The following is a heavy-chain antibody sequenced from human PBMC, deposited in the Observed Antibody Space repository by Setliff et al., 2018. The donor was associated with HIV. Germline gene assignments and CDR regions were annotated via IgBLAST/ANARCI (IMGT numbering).Heavy chain of an antibody. CDR1: GGSISTYY. J-gene: IGHJ4*01. CDR3: ARGLSSQTYWGTRPLGSDY. V-gene: IGHV4-59*08. Sequence: PSETLSLTCTVSGGSISTYYWNWIRQSPGTGLEWIGDINYRGVTYYSPSLKSRITISLDTSKRQFSLTMTSVTAADTAVYYCARGLSSQTYWGTRPLGSDYWGQGSLVTVSS. D-gene: IGHD2-2*01. CDR2: INYRGVT.